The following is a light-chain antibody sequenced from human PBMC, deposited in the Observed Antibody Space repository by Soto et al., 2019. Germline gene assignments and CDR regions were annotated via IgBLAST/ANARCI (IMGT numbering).Light chain of an antibody. J-gene: IGKJ1*01. V-gene: IGKV3-20*01. CDR2: AAS. CDR1: QSLRSSY. CDR3: QQYDTSPRT. Sequence: EIVLTQSPGTLSLSPGERATLSCRASQSLRSSYLAWYQRKPGQAPRILIYAASSRATGIPDRFSGSGSETDFTLTISRLEPEDSAVYYCQQYDTSPRTFGQGTKVDI.